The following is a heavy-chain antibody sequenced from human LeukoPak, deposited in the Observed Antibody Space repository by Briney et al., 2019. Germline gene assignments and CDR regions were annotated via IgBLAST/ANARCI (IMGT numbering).Heavy chain of an antibody. J-gene: IGHJ4*02. D-gene: IGHD4-17*01. CDR2: IYYTGST. Sequence: SETLSLTCTVSGGSISSYYWGWIRQPPGKGLEWIGSIYYTGSTYYNPSLKSRVAMSVDASKNQFSLKLSSVTAADTAVYYCASSHDYGDYGWGQGTLVTVSS. CDR3: ASSHDYGDYG. CDR1: GGSISSYY. V-gene: IGHV4-39*01.